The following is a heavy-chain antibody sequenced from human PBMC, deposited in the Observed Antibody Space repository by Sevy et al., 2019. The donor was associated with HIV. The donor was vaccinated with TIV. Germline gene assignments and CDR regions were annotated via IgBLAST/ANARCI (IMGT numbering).Heavy chain of an antibody. CDR1: YGSVRNGNQY. D-gene: IGHD2-21*01. Sequence: SETLSLTCTVSYGSVRNGNQYWTWIRQPPGKGLEWIGYIHNSGDTNYNPSLKSRLTISRDTCKNRFSLNLKSVTAADTAVYYCLVEVIDAEDYFVYWGQGTQVTVSS. J-gene: IGHJ4*02. CDR3: LVEVIDAEDYFVY. V-gene: IGHV4-61*01. CDR2: IHNSGDT.